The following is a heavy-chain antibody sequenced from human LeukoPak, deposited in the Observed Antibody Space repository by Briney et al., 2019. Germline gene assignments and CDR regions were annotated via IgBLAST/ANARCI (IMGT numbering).Heavy chain of an antibody. CDR1: GYSISSGYY. Sequence: SETLSLTCTVSGYSISSGYYWGWIRQPPGKGLEWIGSIYHSGSTYYNPSLKSRVTISVDTSKNQFSLKLGSVTAADTAVYYCARVQQYYDILTGYLNWFDPWGQGTLVTVSS. CDR2: IYHSGST. J-gene: IGHJ5*02. V-gene: IGHV4-38-2*02. CDR3: ARVQQYYDILTGYLNWFDP. D-gene: IGHD3-9*01.